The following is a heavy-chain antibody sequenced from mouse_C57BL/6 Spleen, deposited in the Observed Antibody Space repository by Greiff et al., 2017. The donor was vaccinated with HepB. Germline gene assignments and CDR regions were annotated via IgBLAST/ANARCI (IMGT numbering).Heavy chain of an antibody. CDR2: SRNKANDYTT. CDR1: GFTFSDFY. J-gene: IGHJ4*01. V-gene: IGHV7-1*01. CDR3: ARDADYDAMDY. Sequence: EVNLVESGGGLVQSGRSLRLSCATSGFTFSDFYMEWVRQAPGKGLEWIAASRNKANDYTTEYSASVKGRFIVSRDTSQSILYLQMNALRAEDTAIYYCARDADYDAMDYWGQGTSVTVSS.